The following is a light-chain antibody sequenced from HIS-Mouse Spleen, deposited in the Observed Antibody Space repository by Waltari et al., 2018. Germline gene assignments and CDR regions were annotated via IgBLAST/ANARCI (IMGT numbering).Light chain of an antibody. CDR1: SSDVGGYNY. V-gene: IGLV2-14*03. Sequence: QSALTQPASVSGSPGQSITIPCTGTSSDVGGYNYVSGYQQHPGKAPKLMIYDVSNRPSGVSNRFSGSKSGNTASLTISGLQAEDEADYYCSSYTSSSTLGVFGGGTKLTVL. CDR3: SSYTSSSTLGV. J-gene: IGLJ3*02. CDR2: DVS.